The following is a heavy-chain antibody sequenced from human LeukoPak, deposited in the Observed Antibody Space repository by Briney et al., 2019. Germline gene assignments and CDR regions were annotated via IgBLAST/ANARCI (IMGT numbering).Heavy chain of an antibody. J-gene: IGHJ4*02. CDR3: AKDAQQVVPAAPLDY. V-gene: IGHV3-48*03. D-gene: IGHD2-2*01. CDR2: ISSSGSTI. CDR1: GFTFSSYE. Sequence: QPGGSLRLSCAASGFTFSSYEMNWVRQAPGKGLEWVSYISSSGSTIYYADSVKGRFTISRDNAKNSLYLQMNSLRAEDTAVYYCAKDAQQVVPAAPLDYWGQGTLVTVSS.